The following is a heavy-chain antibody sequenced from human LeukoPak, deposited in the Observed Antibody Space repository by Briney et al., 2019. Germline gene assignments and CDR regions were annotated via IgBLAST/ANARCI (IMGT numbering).Heavy chain of an antibody. D-gene: IGHD3-22*01. Sequence: GESLKISCQGSGYSFTTYWISWVRQLPGEGLEWMGRIDPSDSYTNYSPSFQGHVTISADKSISAAYLQWSSLKASDTAMYYCARGGYYYDSSDYHSHAYDIWGQGTMVTVSS. CDR3: ARGGYYYDSSDYHSHAYDI. V-gene: IGHV5-10-1*01. CDR1: GYSFTTYW. CDR2: IDPSDSYT. J-gene: IGHJ3*02.